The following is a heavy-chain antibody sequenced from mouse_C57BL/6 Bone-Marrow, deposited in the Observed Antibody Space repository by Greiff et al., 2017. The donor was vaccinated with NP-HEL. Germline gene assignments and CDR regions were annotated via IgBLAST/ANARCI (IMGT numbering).Heavy chain of an antibody. J-gene: IGHJ2*01. CDR1: GYTFTDYY. CDR3: ARRRLGY. CDR2: INPYNGGT. Sequence: EVQVVESGPVLVKPGASVKMSCKASGYTFTDYYMNWVKQSHGKSLEWIGVINPYNGGTSYNQKFKGKATLTVDKSSSTAYMELNSLTSEDSAVYYCARRRLGYWGQGTTLTVSS. V-gene: IGHV1-19*01.